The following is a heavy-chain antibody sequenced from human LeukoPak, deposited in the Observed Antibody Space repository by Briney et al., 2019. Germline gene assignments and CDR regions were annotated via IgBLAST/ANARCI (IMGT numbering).Heavy chain of an antibody. V-gene: IGHV3-30*18. CDR3: AKDGSWSGTVLSH. Sequence: GGSLRLSCAASGFTFSSYGMHWVRQAPGKGLEWVAVISYDGSNKYYADSVKGRFTISRDNSKNTLYLQMNSLRAEDTAVYYCAKDGSWSGTVLSHWGQGTLVTVSS. CDR1: GFTFSSYG. D-gene: IGHD3-3*01. J-gene: IGHJ4*02. CDR2: ISYDGSNK.